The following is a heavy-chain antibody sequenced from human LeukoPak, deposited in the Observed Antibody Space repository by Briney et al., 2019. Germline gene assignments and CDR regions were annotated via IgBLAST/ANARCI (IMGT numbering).Heavy chain of an antibody. CDR1: GFTFSSYA. Sequence: PGGSLRLSCAASGFTFSSYAMSWVRQPLGKGLEWVAVISHDERNKYYADSMKGRITISRDNSKNTLFLQMNNLRTEDTAVYFCARPSPPGDGYNPPDYWGQGTMVTVSS. D-gene: IGHD5-24*01. CDR3: ARPSPPGDGYNPPDY. CDR2: ISHDERNK. V-gene: IGHV3-30*04. J-gene: IGHJ4*02.